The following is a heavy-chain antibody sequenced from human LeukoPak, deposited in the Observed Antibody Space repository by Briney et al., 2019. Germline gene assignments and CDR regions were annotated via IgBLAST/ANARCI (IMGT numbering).Heavy chain of an antibody. Sequence: SVKVSCKASGGTFNSYAISWVRQAPGQGLEWMGGIIPIFGTANYAQKFQGRVTITADESTSTAYMELSSLRSEDTAVYYCAVCAGSCGVYYFDYWGQGTLVTVSS. CDR1: GGTFNSYA. J-gene: IGHJ4*02. D-gene: IGHD2-15*01. CDR3: AVCAGSCGVYYFDY. CDR2: IIPIFGTA. V-gene: IGHV1-69*13.